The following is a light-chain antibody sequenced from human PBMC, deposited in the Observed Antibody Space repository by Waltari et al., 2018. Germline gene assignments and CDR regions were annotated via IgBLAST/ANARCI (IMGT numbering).Light chain of an antibody. V-gene: IGKV3-11*01. CDR2: DAS. CDR3: QHRSNWPA. CDR1: ESIGRY. Sequence: EIVLTQSPATLSLSPGERATLSCRASESIGRYLAWYQQKPGQAPRLLIYDASNRATGIPVRFTGSGCGTDFTLAISSLETDDFALYYCQHRSNWPAFGQGTRLEIK. J-gene: IGKJ5*01.